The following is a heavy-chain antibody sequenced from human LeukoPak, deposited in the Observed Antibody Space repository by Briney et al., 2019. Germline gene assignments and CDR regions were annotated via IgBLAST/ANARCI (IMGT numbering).Heavy chain of an antibody. D-gene: IGHD6-13*01. Sequence: PGGSLRLSCAASGFIFSDYYMGWVRQAPGKGLEWVSYISNKGSSSTTYYADSVKGRFTISRDDAQNTLYLQMNSLRAEDTAVYYCAKGGLYSSSWSLLDYWGQGTLVTVSS. J-gene: IGHJ4*02. CDR3: AKGGLYSSSWSLLDY. V-gene: IGHV3-11*01. CDR2: ISNKGSSSTT. CDR1: GFIFSDYY.